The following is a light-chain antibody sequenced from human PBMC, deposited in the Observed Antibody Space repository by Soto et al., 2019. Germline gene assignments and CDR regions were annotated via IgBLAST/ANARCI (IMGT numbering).Light chain of an antibody. Sequence: QLVLTQPPSVSGAPGQRVTISCTGSSSNIGAGYDVHWYQQLPGTAPKPLIYGNSNRPSGVPDRFSGSKSGTSASLAITGLQAEDEADYYCQSYDSSLSVVVFGGGTKVTVL. CDR1: SSNIGAGYD. J-gene: IGLJ2*01. V-gene: IGLV1-40*01. CDR2: GNS. CDR3: QSYDSSLSVVV.